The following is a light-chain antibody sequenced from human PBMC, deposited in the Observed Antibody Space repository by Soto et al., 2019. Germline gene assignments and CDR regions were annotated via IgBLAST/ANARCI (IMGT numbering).Light chain of an antibody. CDR3: QQCATSPLT. Sequence: EIVLTQSPGTLSLSPGERATLFCRASQTVTNNYIDWYQQKPGQPPRLLIDDASRRASGIPDRFSGSGSGTDFTLTISRLEPEDFAVYYCQQCATSPLTFGQGTKVDIK. J-gene: IGKJ1*01. CDR1: QTVTNNY. V-gene: IGKV3-20*01. CDR2: DAS.